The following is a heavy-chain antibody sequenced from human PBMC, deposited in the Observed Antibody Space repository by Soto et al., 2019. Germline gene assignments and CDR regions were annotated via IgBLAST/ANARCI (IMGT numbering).Heavy chain of an antibody. CDR2: INPDTGGT. J-gene: IGHJ4*02. CDR1: GYTFTAYY. CDR3: ARSVGRGGSRWNGGGYDS. V-gene: IGHV1-2*02. D-gene: IGHD1-1*01. Sequence: QVRLLQSGAEVQKSGASVRVSCKASGYTFTAYYIHWVRQAPGQGLEWMGWINPDTGGTDYAQKXPDRSTTTRAAXTXPXXLELTSLKSSDTAMYACARSVGRGGSRWNGGGYDSWGQGTLVTVSS.